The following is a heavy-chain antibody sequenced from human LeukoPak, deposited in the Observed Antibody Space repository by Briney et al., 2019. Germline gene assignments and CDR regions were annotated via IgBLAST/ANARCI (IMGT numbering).Heavy chain of an antibody. V-gene: IGHV3-33*01. CDR2: LWFDGSHQ. Sequence: GGSLRLSCAASGFTFRTYGMHWVRQTPGKGLEWVAFLWFDGSHQYYADSVRGRFIISRDNSNNTLYLQMNSLRADDTAVYYCARDRYSNWNAGDYFDYWGQGTLVTVSS. D-gene: IGHD1-20*01. CDR3: ARDRYSNWNAGDYFDY. J-gene: IGHJ4*02. CDR1: GFTFRTYG.